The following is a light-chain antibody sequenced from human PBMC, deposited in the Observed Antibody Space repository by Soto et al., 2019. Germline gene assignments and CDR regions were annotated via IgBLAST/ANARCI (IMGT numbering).Light chain of an antibody. CDR1: ISNVGNNY. V-gene: IGLV1-47*02. CDR3: APWADSRSGPWV. J-gene: IGLJ3*02. CDR2: SNN. Sequence: QSVLTQPPSASGTPGQRVTISCSVSISNVGNNYVYWFKQLPGTAPKLLIYSNNQRPSGVPDRFSGSKSGTSASLAISGLRYEDETDYYCAPWADSRSGPWVFGGGTQLTVL.